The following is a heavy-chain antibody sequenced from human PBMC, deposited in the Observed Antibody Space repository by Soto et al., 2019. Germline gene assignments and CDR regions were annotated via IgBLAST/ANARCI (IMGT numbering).Heavy chain of an antibody. CDR1: GYSFTSYW. J-gene: IGHJ6*02. Sequence: PGESLKISCKGSGYSFTSYWISWVRQMPGKGLEWMGRIDPSDSYTNYSPSFQGHVTISADKSISTAYLQWSSLKASDTAMYYCASQVQLWRYYGMDVWGQGTTVTVSS. V-gene: IGHV5-10-1*01. CDR3: ASQVQLWRYYGMDV. D-gene: IGHD5-18*01. CDR2: IDPSDSYT.